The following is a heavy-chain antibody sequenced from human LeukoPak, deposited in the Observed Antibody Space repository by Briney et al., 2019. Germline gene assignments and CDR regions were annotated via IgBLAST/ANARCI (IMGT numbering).Heavy chain of an antibody. CDR3: TRGYSGYGNFDC. V-gene: IGHV3-74*01. J-gene: IGHJ4*02. D-gene: IGHD5-12*01. CDR2: ISGDGSTT. CDR1: GFTSNYW. Sequence: GGYLRLSCAAIGFTSNYWMHWVRQAPGKGLVWVSRISGDGSTTFYADSVKGRFTISRDNSKNTLYLQMNSLRAEDTAVYYCTRGYSGYGNFDCWGQGTLVTVSS.